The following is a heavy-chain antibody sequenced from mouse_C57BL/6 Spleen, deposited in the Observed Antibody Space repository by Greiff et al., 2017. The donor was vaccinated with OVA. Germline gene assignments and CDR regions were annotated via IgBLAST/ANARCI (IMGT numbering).Heavy chain of an antibody. CDR1: GYTFTSYW. CDR3: TRSRDYDVNYAMDY. D-gene: IGHD2-4*01. Sequence: EVKLVESGTVLARPGASVKMSCKTSGYTFTSYWMHWVKQRPGQGLEWIGAIYPGNSDTSYNQKFKGKAKLTAVTSASTAYMELSSLTNEDSAVYYCTRSRDYDVNYAMDYWGQGTSVTVSS. CDR2: IYPGNSDT. J-gene: IGHJ4*01. V-gene: IGHV1-5*01.